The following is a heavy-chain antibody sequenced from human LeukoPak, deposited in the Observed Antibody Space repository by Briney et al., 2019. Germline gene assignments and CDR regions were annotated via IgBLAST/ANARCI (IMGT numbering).Heavy chain of an antibody. CDR3: AKDIVDPGLFFDY. CDR1: GFTFSDYY. CDR2: ISHSGSTI. D-gene: IGHD3-22*01. Sequence: GGSLRLSCVASGFTFSDYYMGWIRKAPGKGLERVSYISHSGSTISYADSVKGRFTISRDDAKNSLYLQMNSLRAEDTAIYYCAKDIVDPGLFFDYWGQGALVTVSS. V-gene: IGHV3-11*01. J-gene: IGHJ4*02.